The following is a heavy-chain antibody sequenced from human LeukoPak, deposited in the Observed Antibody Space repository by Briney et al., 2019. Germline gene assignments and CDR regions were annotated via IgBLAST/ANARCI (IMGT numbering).Heavy chain of an antibody. D-gene: IGHD2-15*01. Sequence: GGSLRLSCAASRFTFTSFAMNWVRQAPGKGLEWISSISGSGGSPNYADSVKGRFTISRDNSKNTLYLQMNSLRAEDTAVYYCAKGSTLLNYWGQGTLVTVSS. J-gene: IGHJ4*02. CDR1: RFTFTSFA. CDR2: ISGSGGSP. CDR3: AKGSTLLNY. V-gene: IGHV3-23*01.